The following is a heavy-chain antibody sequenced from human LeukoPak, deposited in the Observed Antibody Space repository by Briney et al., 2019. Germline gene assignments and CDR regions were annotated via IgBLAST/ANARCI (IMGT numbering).Heavy chain of an antibody. CDR1: GYTFTSYY. Sequence: ASVKVSCKASGYTFTSYYMHWVRQAPGQGLEWMGIINPSGGSTIYAQKFQGRVTMTRDTSTSTDYMELSSLRSEDTAVYYCARDYGPSYYYDSSGYLGYWGQGTLVTVSS. V-gene: IGHV1-46*01. CDR3: ARDYGPSYYYDSSGYLGY. J-gene: IGHJ4*02. CDR2: INPSGGST. D-gene: IGHD3-22*01.